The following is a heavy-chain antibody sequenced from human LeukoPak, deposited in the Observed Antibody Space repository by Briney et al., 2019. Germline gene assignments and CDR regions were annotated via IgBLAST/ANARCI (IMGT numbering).Heavy chain of an antibody. D-gene: IGHD6-6*01. CDR1: GYTLTDYY. J-gene: IGHJ4*02. Sequence: ASVKLSCKASGYTLTDYYMNWVRQAPGQGLEWMGWIHPNSGGTNYAQKFQGRVTMTRDTSISTAYMELSRLTSDDTAVYYCGRKSAARKTSEFDYWGQGTLVTVSS. CDR2: IHPNSGGT. V-gene: IGHV1-2*02. CDR3: GRKSAARKTSEFDY.